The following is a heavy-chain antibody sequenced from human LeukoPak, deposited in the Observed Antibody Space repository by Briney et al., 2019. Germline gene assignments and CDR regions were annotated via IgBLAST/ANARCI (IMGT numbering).Heavy chain of an antibody. CDR1: GFTFSSYG. J-gene: IGHJ5*02. V-gene: IGHV3-30*03. Sequence: PGGSLRLSCAASGFTFSSYGMHWVRQAPGKGLEWVAVISYDGSNKYYADSVKGRFTISRDNSKNTLYLRMSSLRSDDTAVYYCARGYYGSGSNWFDPWGQGTLVTVSS. CDR3: ARGYYGSGSNWFDP. CDR2: ISYDGSNK. D-gene: IGHD3-10*01.